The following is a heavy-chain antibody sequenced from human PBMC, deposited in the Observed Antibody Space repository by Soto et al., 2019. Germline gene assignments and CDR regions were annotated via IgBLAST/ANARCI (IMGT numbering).Heavy chain of an antibody. J-gene: IGHJ5*02. V-gene: IGHV1-8*01. CDR3: ATYSSSSLSWFDP. Sequence: EASVKVSCKASGYTFTSYDINWVRQATGQGLEWMGWMNPNSGNTGYAQKFQGRVTMTRNTSISTAYMELSSLRSEDTAVYYCATYSSSSLSWFDPWGQGTLVTVSS. CDR2: MNPNSGNT. CDR1: GYTFTSYD. D-gene: IGHD6-6*01.